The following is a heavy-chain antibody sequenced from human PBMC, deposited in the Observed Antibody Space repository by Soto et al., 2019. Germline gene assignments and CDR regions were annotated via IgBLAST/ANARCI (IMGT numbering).Heavy chain of an antibody. CDR3: TKVAAYSKSQFDY. Sequence: EVQLVESGGGLVQPGRSLRLSCAASGFTFDDYAMHWVRQAPGKGLEWVSGISWNSGIIAYADSVKGRFTISRDNAKNSLFLQMNSLRAEDTALYYCTKVAAYSKSQFDYWGQGTLVTVSS. D-gene: IGHD3-9*01. V-gene: IGHV3-9*01. J-gene: IGHJ4*02. CDR1: GFTFDDYA. CDR2: ISWNSGII.